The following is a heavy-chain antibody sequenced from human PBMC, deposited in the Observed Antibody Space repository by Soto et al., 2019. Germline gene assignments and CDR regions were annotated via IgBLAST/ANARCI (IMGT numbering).Heavy chain of an antibody. D-gene: IGHD5-18*01. V-gene: IGHV3-7*04. CDR1: RFTFSNYW. Sequence: DVQLVESGGGLVQPGGSLRLSCAAHRFTFSNYWMTWVRQAPGKGLEWVANIKEDGSKKSHVDSVKGRFTISRDNAKNSLYLQMNGLRAEDTAVYYCARAAYSGDGLAVWGQGTTVTVS. CDR3: ARAAYSGDGLAV. J-gene: IGHJ6*02. CDR2: IKEDGSKK.